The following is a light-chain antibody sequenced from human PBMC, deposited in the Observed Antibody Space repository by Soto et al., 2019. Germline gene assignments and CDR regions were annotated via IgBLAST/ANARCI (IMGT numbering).Light chain of an antibody. Sequence: DIVMTQSPLSLPVTPGEPASISCRSSQSLLHSNGYNYLDWYLQKPGQSPQLLIYAGSNRASGVPDRFSGSGSATDFTLKISRVVAETVETYYSMQAVQTPRTFGPFTKMEIK. V-gene: IGKV2-28*01. CDR3: MQAVQTPRT. J-gene: IGKJ2*01. CDR1: QSLLHSNGYNY. CDR2: AGS.